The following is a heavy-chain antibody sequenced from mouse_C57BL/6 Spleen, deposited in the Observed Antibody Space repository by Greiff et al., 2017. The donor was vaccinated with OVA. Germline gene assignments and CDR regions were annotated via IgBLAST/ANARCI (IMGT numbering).Heavy chain of an antibody. Sequence: QVQLQQPGAELVRPGSSVKLSCKASGYTFTSYWMHWVKQRPIQGLEWIGNIDPSDSDTHYNQKFKDKATLTADKSSSTAYMQLSSLTTEDSAVDYCSRGQLRLRAMDYWGQGTSVTVSS. J-gene: IGHJ4*01. CDR3: SRGQLRLRAMDY. CDR1: GYTFTSYW. CDR2: IDPSDSDT. D-gene: IGHD3-2*02. V-gene: IGHV1-52*01.